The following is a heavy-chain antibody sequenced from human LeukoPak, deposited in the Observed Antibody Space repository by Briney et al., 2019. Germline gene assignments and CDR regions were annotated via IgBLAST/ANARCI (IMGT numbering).Heavy chain of an antibody. J-gene: IGHJ6*02. V-gene: IGHV3-11*01. CDR2: ISSSGSTI. CDR3: ARAWDGYGDTDYYYYGMDV. D-gene: IGHD5-24*01. Sequence: GGSLRLSCAASGFTFSDYYMSWIRQAPGKGLEWVSYISSSGSTIYYADSVKGRFTISRDNAKNSLYLQMNSLRAEDTAVYYCARAWDGYGDTDYYYYGMDVWGQGTTVTVSS. CDR1: GFTFSDYY.